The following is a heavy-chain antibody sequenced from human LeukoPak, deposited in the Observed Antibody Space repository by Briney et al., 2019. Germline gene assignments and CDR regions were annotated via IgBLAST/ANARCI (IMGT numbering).Heavy chain of an antibody. J-gene: IGHJ4*02. CDR2: IKQDGSEK. D-gene: IGHD6-19*01. CDR1: GFTFSSYW. CDR3: AKDPRPGYSSGWYDYFDY. Sequence: GGSLRLSCAASGFTFSSYWMSWVRQAPGKGLEWVANIKQDGSEKYYVDSVKGRFTISRDNAKNSLYLQMNSLRAEDTAVYYCAKDPRPGYSSGWYDYFDYWGQGTLVTVSS. V-gene: IGHV3-7*01.